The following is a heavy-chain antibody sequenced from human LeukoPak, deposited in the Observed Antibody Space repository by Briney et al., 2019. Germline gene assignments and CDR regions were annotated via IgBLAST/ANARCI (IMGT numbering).Heavy chain of an antibody. CDR3: AIVVDTAMVGLGAFDI. CDR2: ISSSGSTI. J-gene: IGHJ3*02. Sequence: GGSLRLSCAASGFTFSSYEMNWVRQAPGKGLEWVSYISSSGSTIYYADSVKGRFTISRDNAKNSLYLQMNSLRAEDTAVYYCAIVVDTAMVGLGAFDIWGQGTMVTVSS. CDR1: GFTFSSYE. V-gene: IGHV3-48*03. D-gene: IGHD5-18*01.